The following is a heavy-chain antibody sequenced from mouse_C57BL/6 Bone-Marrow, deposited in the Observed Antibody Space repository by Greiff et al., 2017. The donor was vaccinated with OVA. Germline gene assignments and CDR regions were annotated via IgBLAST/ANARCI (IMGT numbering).Heavy chain of an antibody. CDR1: GYTFTDYY. CDR3: ARWGDYDPWFAY. J-gene: IGHJ3*01. CDR2: INPNNGGT. V-gene: IGHV1-26*01. D-gene: IGHD2-4*01. Sequence: EVKLQQSGPELVKPGASVKISCKASGYTFTDYYMNWVKQSHGKSLEWIGDINPNNGGTSYNQKFKGKATLTVDKSSSTAYMELRSLTSEDSAVYYCARWGDYDPWFAYWGQGTLVTVSA.